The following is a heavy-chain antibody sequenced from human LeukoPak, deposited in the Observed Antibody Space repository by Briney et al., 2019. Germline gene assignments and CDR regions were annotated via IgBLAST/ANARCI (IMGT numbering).Heavy chain of an antibody. D-gene: IGHD1/OR15-1a*01. CDR1: GFTFSSKC. Sequence: SGGSLRLSCAASGFTFSSKCMGWVRQAPGKGLEWVSIIYSGGNTYYTGSVEGRFTISRDNSKNTVYLQMNSLRAEDTAVYYCAREPYTNNDGHQFDYWGQGTLVTVSS. CDR3: AREPYTNNDGHQFDY. CDR2: IYSGGNT. J-gene: IGHJ4*02. V-gene: IGHV3-66*01.